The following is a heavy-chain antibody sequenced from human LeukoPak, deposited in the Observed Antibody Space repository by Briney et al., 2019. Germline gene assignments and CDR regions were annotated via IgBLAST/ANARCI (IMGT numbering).Heavy chain of an antibody. CDR1: GFTFSSYW. J-gene: IGHJ4*02. V-gene: IGHV3-7*03. CDR2: INHNGNVN. D-gene: IGHD5-12*01. CDR3: ASSGYDFDY. Sequence: GGSLRLSCAASGFTFSSYWMNWARQAPGKGQEWVASINHNGNVNYYVDSVKGRFTISRDNAKNSLYLQMSNLRAEDTAVYYCASSGYDFDYWGQGTLVTVSS.